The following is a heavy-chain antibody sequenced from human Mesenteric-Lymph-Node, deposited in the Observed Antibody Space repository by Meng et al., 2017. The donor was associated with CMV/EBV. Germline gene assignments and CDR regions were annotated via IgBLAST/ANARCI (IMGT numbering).Heavy chain of an antibody. CDR3: AQIRQQLAYFDY. CDR1: GFTFSSYA. V-gene: IGHV3-23*01. J-gene: IGHJ4*02. CDR2: VSASGGST. Sequence: GGSLRLSCTASGFTFSSYAMSWVRQAPGKGLEWVSTVSASGGSTFYADSVKGRFTISRDNSKNTVYVQMNSLRAEDTAVYYCAQIRQQLAYFDYWGQGVLVTVSS. D-gene: IGHD6-13*01.